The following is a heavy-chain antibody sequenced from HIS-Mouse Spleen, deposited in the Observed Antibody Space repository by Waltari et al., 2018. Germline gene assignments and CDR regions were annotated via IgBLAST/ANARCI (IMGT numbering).Heavy chain of an antibody. CDR3: ARGYSNYVPYFDY. J-gene: IGHJ4*02. Sequence: EVQLVESGGGLVQPGGSRRLSCSACGFPFCSYDTHWVRQATGKGLEWVSAIGTAGDTYYPGSVKGRFTISRENAKNSLYLQMNSLRAGDTAVYYCARGYSNYVPYFDYWGQGTLVTVSS. D-gene: IGHD4-4*01. V-gene: IGHV3-13*01. CDR1: GFPFCSYD. CDR2: IGTAGDT.